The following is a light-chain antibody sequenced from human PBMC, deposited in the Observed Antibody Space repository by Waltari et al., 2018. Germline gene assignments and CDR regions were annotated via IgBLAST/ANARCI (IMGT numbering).Light chain of an antibody. CDR2: QDT. V-gene: IGLV3-1*01. Sequence: SYELTQPPSVSVSPGQTASITCSGDQLGNKYVSWYQQKPGQSPVLIIYQDTKRPSGIPDRRSGANAGNTATLTISGTQVMDEGDYYCQAWDTISAGLGGGTKLTVL. CDR3: QAWDTISAG. J-gene: IGLJ2*01. CDR1: QLGNKY.